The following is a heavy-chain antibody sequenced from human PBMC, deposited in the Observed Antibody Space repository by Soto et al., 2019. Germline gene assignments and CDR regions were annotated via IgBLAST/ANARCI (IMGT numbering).Heavy chain of an antibody. CDR2: VSFRGST. J-gene: IGHJ4*02. CDR3: ARSREMYYYDSSGYYAH. D-gene: IGHD3-22*01. CDR1: GDSISSYY. Sequence: SETLSLTCTVSGDSISSYYWNWIRQPPGKGLEWIGYVSFRGSTSYNPSLKSRVTISVDTSKNQFSLRLSSVTAADTAVYYCARSREMYYYDSSGYYAHWGQGTRVTV. V-gene: IGHV4-59*01.